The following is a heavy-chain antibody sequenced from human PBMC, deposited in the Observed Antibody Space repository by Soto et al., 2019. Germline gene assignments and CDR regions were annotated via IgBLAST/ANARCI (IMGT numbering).Heavy chain of an antibody. V-gene: IGHV1-18*01. CDR2: ISAYNGNT. J-gene: IGHJ6*02. CDR3: AREGETSAAGIRGEYYYYGMDV. D-gene: IGHD6-13*01. Sequence: GASVKASCKASGYTFTSYGISWVRQAPGQGLEWMGWISAYNGNTNYAQKLQGRVTMTTDTSTSTAYMELRSLRSDDTAVYYCAREGETSAAGIRGEYYYYGMDVWGQGTTVTVSS. CDR1: GYTFTSYG.